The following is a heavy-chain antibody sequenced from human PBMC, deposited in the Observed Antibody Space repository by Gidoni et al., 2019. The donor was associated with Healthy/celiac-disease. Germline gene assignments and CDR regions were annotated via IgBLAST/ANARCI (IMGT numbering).Heavy chain of an antibody. J-gene: IGHJ6*02. V-gene: IGHV3-30*03. CDR1: GFTFSSYG. CDR2: ISYDGSNK. CDR3: ARDIIGGSSGWYGYYGMDV. D-gene: IGHD6-19*01. Sequence: RLSCAASGFTFSSYGMHWVRQAPGKGLAWVAVISYDGSNKYYADSVKGRFTISRDNSKNTLYLQMNSLRAEDTAVYYCARDIIGGSSGWYGYYGMDVWGQGTTVTVSS.